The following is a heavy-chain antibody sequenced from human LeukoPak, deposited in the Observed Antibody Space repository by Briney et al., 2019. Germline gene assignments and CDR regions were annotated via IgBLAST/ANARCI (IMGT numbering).Heavy chain of an antibody. CDR1: GGSFSGYY. J-gene: IGHJ4*02. CDR2: INHSGST. Sequence: PSETLSLTCAVYGGSFSGYYWSWIRQPPGKGLEWIREINHSGSTNYNPSLKSRVTISVDTSKNQFSLKLSSVTAADTAVYYCARGLGTLPPGGYWGQGTLVTVSS. CDR3: ARGLGTLPPGGY. D-gene: IGHD4-23*01. V-gene: IGHV4-34*01.